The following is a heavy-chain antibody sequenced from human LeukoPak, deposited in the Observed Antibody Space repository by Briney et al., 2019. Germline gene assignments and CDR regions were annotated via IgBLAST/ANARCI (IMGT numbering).Heavy chain of an antibody. CDR2: INSDGRST. CDR3: ARGLSGNYKFDY. J-gene: IGHJ4*02. CDR1: GFTFSSYW. D-gene: IGHD1-26*01. V-gene: IGHV3-74*01. Sequence: QPGRSLRLSCAASGFTFSSYWMHWVRHTPGKGLVWVSRINSDGRSTSYADSVKGRFTISRDNAKNTLYLQMNGLRAEDTAAYYCARGLSGNYKFDYWGQGTLVTVSS.